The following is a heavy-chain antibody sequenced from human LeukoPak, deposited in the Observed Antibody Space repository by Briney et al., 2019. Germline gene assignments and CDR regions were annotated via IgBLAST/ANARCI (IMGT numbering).Heavy chain of an antibody. Sequence: GGSLPLSCAASGFTLRNHGLHWIRQAPAKGLEWVAIICYDGSKKYYVAFVNGRFTITRDNYKNTLYLQMTGLRDDDTAVYYCVRDRGALQYFDYWGQGTLVTVSS. D-gene: IGHD2/OR15-2a*01. V-gene: IGHV3-33*01. J-gene: IGHJ4*02. CDR2: ICYDGSKK. CDR3: VRDRGALQYFDY. CDR1: GFTLRNHG.